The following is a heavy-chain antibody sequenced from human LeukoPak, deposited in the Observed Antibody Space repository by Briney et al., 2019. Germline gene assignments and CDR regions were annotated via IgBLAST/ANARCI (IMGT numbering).Heavy chain of an antibody. Sequence: PSETLSLTCTVSGGSISSYYWSWIRQPPGKGLEWIGYIYYSGSTNYNPSLKSRVTISVDTSKNQFSLKLSSVTAADTAVYYCARHGLLWFGELLSLVDAFDIWGQGTMVTVSS. CDR1: GGSISSYY. CDR2: IYYSGST. CDR3: ARHGLLWFGELLSLVDAFDI. V-gene: IGHV4-59*08. D-gene: IGHD3-10*01. J-gene: IGHJ3*02.